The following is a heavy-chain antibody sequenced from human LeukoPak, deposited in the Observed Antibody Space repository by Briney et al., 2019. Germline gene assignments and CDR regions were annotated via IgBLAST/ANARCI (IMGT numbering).Heavy chain of an antibody. J-gene: IGHJ5*02. V-gene: IGHV1-69*04. CDR3: ARGRENWFDP. CDR2: IIPILGIA. Sequence: ATVKVSCKASGYTFTSYGISWVRQAPGQGLEWMGRIIPILGIANYAQKFQGRVTITADKSTSTAYMELSSLRSEDTAVYYCARGRENWFDPWGQGTLVTVSS. CDR1: GYTFTSYG.